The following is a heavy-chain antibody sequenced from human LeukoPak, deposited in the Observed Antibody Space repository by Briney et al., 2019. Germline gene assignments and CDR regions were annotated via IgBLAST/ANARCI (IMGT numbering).Heavy chain of an antibody. CDR1: GDSISSYY. CDR3: ARDMVRGVKGDAFDI. Sequence: SETLSLTCTVSGDSISSYYWNWVRQPPGKGLEWIGYIYYSGITYYNPSLKSRVTISVDTSKNQFSLKLSSVTAADTAVYYCARDMVRGVKGDAFDIWGQGTTVTVSS. V-gene: IGHV4-59*12. CDR2: IYYSGIT. J-gene: IGHJ3*02. D-gene: IGHD3-10*01.